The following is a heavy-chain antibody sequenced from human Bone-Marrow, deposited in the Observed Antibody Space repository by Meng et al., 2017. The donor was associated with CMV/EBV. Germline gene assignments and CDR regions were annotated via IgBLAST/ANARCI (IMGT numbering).Heavy chain of an antibody. CDR2: IIPIFATA. J-gene: IGHJ6*02. D-gene: IGHD2-2*01. Sequence: SVKVSCKASGGTFISYAISWVRQAPGQGLEWMGGIIPIFATANSAQKFQGRVTFTTDESTSTAYMELSSLRSEDTAVYYCARGYCSSTSCTSYYYYYGMDVWGQGTTVTVSS. CDR3: ARGYCSSTSCTSYYYYYGMDV. V-gene: IGHV1-69*05. CDR1: GGTFISYA.